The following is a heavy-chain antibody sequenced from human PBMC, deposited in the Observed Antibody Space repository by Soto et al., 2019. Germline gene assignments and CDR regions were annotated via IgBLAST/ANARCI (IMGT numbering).Heavy chain of an antibody. J-gene: IGHJ4*02. CDR2: IYYSGST. Sequence: SETLSLTCTVSGGSISSYYWSWIRQPPGKGLEWIGYIYYSGSTNYNPSLKSRVTISVDTSKNQFSLKLSSVTAADTAVYYCALAVAGDFDYWGQGTLVTVSS. CDR1: GGSISSYY. CDR3: ALAVAGDFDY. D-gene: IGHD6-19*01. V-gene: IGHV4-59*01.